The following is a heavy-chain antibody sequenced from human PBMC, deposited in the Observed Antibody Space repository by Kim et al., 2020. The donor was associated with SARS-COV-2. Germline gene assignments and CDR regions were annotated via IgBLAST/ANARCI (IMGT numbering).Heavy chain of an antibody. CDR3: ARGSYYYGSGTAE. D-gene: IGHD3-10*01. J-gene: IGHJ4*02. V-gene: IGHV3-30*01. Sequence: GKGRFPISRENSKNTLYLQMNSLRAEDTAVYYCARGSYYYGSGTAEWGQGTLVTVSS.